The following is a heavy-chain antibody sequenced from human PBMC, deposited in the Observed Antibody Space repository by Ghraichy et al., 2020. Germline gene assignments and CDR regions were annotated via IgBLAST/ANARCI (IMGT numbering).Heavy chain of an antibody. CDR2: INPSGGST. V-gene: IGHV1-46*01. J-gene: IGHJ1*01. CDR1: GYTFTSYY. CDR3: ARSDSSGWLRAEYFQH. Sequence: ASVKVSCKASGYTFTSYYMHWVRQAPGQGLEWMGIINPSGGSTSYAQKFQGRVTMTRDTSTSTVYMELSSLRSEDTAVYYCARSDSSGWLRAEYFQHWGQGTLVTVSS. D-gene: IGHD6-19*01.